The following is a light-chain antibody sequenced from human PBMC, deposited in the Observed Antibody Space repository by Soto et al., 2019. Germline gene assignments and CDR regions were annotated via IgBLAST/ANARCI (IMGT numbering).Light chain of an antibody. CDR3: QQRYNWPIT. Sequence: EIVLTQSPATLSLSPGETANLSCKASQSVSGYIGWYQQKPGQAPRLLIYADSNRATGIPARFSGSGSGTDFTLTISSLEPEDFSVYYCQQRYNWPITFGQGTRLEIK. V-gene: IGKV3-11*01. CDR2: ADS. J-gene: IGKJ5*01. CDR1: QSVSGY.